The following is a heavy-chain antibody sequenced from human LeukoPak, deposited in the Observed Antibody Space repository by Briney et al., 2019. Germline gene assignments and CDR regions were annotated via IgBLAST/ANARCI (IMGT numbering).Heavy chain of an antibody. V-gene: IGHV1-18*01. CDR1: GYTFTNYG. CDR3: ARSDLGTITAGRFNY. Sequence: GASVKVSCKASGYTFTNYGITWVRQAPGQGLEWMGWISGYQGSTKYAQNFQGRVTMTIDTSTSTAYMDLRSLRSDDTAIYFCARSDLGTITAGRFNYWGQGTLVALSS. D-gene: IGHD5-24*01. CDR2: ISGYQGST. J-gene: IGHJ4*02.